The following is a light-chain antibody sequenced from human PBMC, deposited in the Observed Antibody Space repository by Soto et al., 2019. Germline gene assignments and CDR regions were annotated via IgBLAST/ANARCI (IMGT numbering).Light chain of an antibody. CDR1: QSVSSN. Sequence: EIVMTQSPATLSESPGERATLSCRASQSVSSNLAWYQQKPGQAPRLLIYGASTRATGIPARFSGSGSGTEFTLTISSLQSEDFAVYYCQQYNNWPPEITFGQGTRLEIK. CDR2: GAS. J-gene: IGKJ5*01. CDR3: QQYNNWPPEIT. V-gene: IGKV3-15*01.